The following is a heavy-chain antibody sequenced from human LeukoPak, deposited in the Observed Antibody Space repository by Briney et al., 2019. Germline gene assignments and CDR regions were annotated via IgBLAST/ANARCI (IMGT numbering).Heavy chain of an antibody. CDR2: ISAYNGNT. Sequence: ASVKVSCKASSYTFTNYAFTWVRQAPGQGLEWMGWISAYNGNTNYAQKLQGRVTMTTDTSTSTAYMELRSLRSDDTAVYYCARDLSRYYDSSGPFDYWGQGTLVTVSS. CDR1: SYTFTNYA. V-gene: IGHV1-18*01. CDR3: ARDLSRYYDSSGPFDY. D-gene: IGHD3-22*01. J-gene: IGHJ4*02.